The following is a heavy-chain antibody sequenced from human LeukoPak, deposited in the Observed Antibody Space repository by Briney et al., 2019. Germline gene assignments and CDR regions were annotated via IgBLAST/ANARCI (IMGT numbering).Heavy chain of an antibody. V-gene: IGHV4-59*01. J-gene: IGHJ4*02. CDR3: ARGAVAGYTNAPLDY. Sequence: SETLSLTCTVPGGSISRYYWSWIRQPPGKGLEWIGYIYYSGSTNYNPSLKSRVSISVDTSKNQFSLKLSSVTAADTAVYYCARGAVAGYTNAPLDYWGQGTVVTVSS. CDR2: IYYSGST. CDR1: GGSISRYY. D-gene: IGHD6-13*01.